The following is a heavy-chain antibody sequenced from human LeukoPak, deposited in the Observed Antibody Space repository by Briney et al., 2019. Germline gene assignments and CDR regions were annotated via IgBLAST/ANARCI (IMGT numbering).Heavy chain of an antibody. V-gene: IGHV3-53*01. CDR2: IYSDGST. Sequence: GGSLRLSCTASSFTVSGFTVSSNYMSWVRQAPGKGLEWASLIYSDGSTYYADSVKGRFTISRDNSKNTLYLQMNSLRAEDTAVYYCAKGFVLGKRSYYYYMDVWGKGTTVAVSS. D-gene: IGHD4/OR15-4a*01. CDR1: SFTVSGFTVSSNY. J-gene: IGHJ6*03. CDR3: AKGFVLGKRSYYYYMDV.